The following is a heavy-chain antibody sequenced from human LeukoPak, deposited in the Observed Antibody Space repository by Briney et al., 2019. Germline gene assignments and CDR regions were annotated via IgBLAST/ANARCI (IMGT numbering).Heavy chain of an antibody. Sequence: GESLKISCKGSGYSFISYWIGWVRQMPGKGLEWMGIIYPGDSDTRYSPSFQGQVTMSADKSNTTAYLQWSSLKASDTAMYYCARRRGTVAGYYYGMDVWGQGTTVTVSS. CDR2: IYPGDSDT. D-gene: IGHD6-19*01. CDR1: GYSFISYW. CDR3: ARRRGTVAGYYYGMDV. J-gene: IGHJ6*02. V-gene: IGHV5-51*01.